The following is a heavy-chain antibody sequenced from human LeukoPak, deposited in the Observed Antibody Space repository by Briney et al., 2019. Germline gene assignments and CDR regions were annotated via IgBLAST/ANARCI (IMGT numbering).Heavy chain of an antibody. Sequence: ASVKVSCKVSGYTLTELSMHWVRQAPGKGLEWMGWMNPNSGNTGYAQKFQGRVTMTRNTSISTAYMELSSLRSEDTAVYYCARGRGRYFDWLSNDYWGQGTLVTVSS. CDR3: ARGRGRYFDWLSNDY. V-gene: IGHV1-8*01. J-gene: IGHJ4*02. CDR2: MNPNSGNT. CDR1: GYTLTELS. D-gene: IGHD3-9*01.